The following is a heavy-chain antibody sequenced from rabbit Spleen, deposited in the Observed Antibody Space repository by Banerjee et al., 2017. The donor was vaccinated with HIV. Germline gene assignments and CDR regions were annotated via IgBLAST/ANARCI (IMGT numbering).Heavy chain of an antibody. CDR2: IAGSSSGFT. V-gene: IGHV1S45*01. J-gene: IGHJ3*01. Sequence: EQLEESGGGLVKPKGSLTLTCKASGVSFSDKDVMCWVRQAPGKGLEWISCIAGSSSGFTFSATWAKGRFTCSKTSSTTVDLQMTSLTAADTATYFCARGSATMTMVITGYYLSLWGQGTLVTVS. D-gene: IGHD2-1*01. CDR3: ARGSATMTMVITGYYLSL. CDR1: GVSFSDKDV.